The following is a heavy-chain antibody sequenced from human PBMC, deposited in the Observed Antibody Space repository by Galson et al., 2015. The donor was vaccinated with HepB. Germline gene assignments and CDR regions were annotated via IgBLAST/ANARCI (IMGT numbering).Heavy chain of an antibody. D-gene: IGHD1-26*01. CDR3: ARGTYSGSYPGEGAFDI. V-gene: IGHV4-30-2*01. Sequence: TLSLTCAVSGGSISSGGYSWSWIRQPPGKGLEWIGYIYHSGSTYYNPSLKSRVTISVDRSKNQFSLKLSSVTAADTAVYYCARGTYSGSYPGEGAFDIWGQGTMVTVSS. CDR1: GGSISSGGYS. J-gene: IGHJ3*02. CDR2: IYHSGST.